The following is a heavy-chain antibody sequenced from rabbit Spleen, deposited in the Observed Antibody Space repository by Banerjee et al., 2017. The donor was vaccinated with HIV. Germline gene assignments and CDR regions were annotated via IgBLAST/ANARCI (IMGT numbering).Heavy chain of an antibody. CDR1: GFFFSNYYF. V-gene: IGHV1S45*01. D-gene: IGHD1-1*01. CDR3: ARDTSSSFSSYGMDL. J-gene: IGHJ6*01. Sequence: QEQLVESGGGLVQPGASLTLTCTASGFFFSNYYFMCWVRQAPGKGLEWIACIDSGSSGFTYLATWAKGRFTISKTSSTTVTLQMTRLTAADTATYFCARDTSSSFSSYGMDLWGPGTLVTVS. CDR2: IDSGSSGFT.